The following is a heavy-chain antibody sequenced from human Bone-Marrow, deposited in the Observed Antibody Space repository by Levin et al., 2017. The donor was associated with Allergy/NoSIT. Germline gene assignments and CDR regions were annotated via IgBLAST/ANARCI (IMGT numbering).Heavy chain of an antibody. CDR2: ISSDGSTK. V-gene: IGHV3-30*18. D-gene: IGHD2-15*01. CDR3: AKGCGGTTNCYILDY. CDR1: GFTFTNNG. Sequence: SCAASGFTFTNNGMHWVRQAPGKGLEWVAVISSDGSTKYYVDSVKGRFTISRDNSKNTVYMQMNSLRAEDTAVYYCAKGCGGTTNCYILDYWGQGTLVTVSS. J-gene: IGHJ4*02.